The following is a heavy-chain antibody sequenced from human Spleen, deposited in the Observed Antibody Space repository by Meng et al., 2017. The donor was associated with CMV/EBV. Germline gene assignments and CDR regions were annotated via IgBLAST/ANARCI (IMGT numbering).Heavy chain of an antibody. CDR1: GFTFDDYA. Sequence: SLKISCAASGFTFDDYAMHWVRQAPGKGLEWVSGISWNSGSIGYADSVKGRFTISRDNAKNSLYLQMNSLRAEDTAVYYCAIHSGLVCWGQGTLVTVSS. CDR2: ISWNSGSI. CDR3: AIHSGLVC. J-gene: IGHJ4*02. D-gene: IGHD3-22*01. V-gene: IGHV3-9*01.